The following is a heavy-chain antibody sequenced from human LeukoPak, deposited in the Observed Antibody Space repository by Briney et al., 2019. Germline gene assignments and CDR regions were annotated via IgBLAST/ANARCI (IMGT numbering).Heavy chain of an antibody. V-gene: IGHV3-9*01. D-gene: IGHD3-3*01. Sequence: GRSLRLSCAASGFTFDDYAMHWVRHAPGKGLEWVSGISWNSGSIGYADSVKGRFTISRDNAKNSLYLQMNSLRAEDTAVYYCARDAGYDFWSGYYANDAFDIWGQGTMVTVSS. CDR1: GFTFDDYA. CDR2: ISWNSGSI. CDR3: ARDAGYDFWSGYYANDAFDI. J-gene: IGHJ3*02.